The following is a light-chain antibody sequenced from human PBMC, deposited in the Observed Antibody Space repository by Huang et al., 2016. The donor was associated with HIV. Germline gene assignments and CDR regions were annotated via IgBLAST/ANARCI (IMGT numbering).Light chain of an antibody. V-gene: IGKV3-15*01. CDR3: QQYNNWPRT. J-gene: IGKJ2*01. CDR1: QDVSSN. CDR2: GAS. Sequence: ERVMTQSPDILSVSPGETATLSCRASQDVSSNFAWYRQKPGQAPSLLIYGASTRVMGIPSRFNGSGSGIAFTLTISSVQSEDFAVYYCQQYNNWPRTFGQGTKLEIK.